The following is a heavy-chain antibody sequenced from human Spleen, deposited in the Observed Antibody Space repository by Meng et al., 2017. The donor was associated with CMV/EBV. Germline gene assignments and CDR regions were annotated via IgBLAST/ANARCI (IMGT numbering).Heavy chain of an antibody. Sequence: ASVKVSCKASGFTFTNYFIQWMRQAPGQGLEWMGWINFNSGDTKYAQKFQGRVTMTRDTSTSTAYVELGGLRSDDTAMYFCARAAGSGWFDPWGQGTLVTVSS. CDR2: INFNSGDT. J-gene: IGHJ5*02. CDR1: GFTFTNYF. V-gene: IGHV1-2*02. D-gene: IGHD3-10*01. CDR3: ARAAGSGWFDP.